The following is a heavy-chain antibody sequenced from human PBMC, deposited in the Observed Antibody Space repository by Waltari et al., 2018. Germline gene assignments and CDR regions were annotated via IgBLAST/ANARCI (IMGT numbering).Heavy chain of an antibody. Sequence: EVQLLESGGGLVQPGGSLRLSCAASGFNFTAYAMSWVGQAPGKGPGVVYTFGCSAGAQDCSASVKGRFTMSRDHSGRTLYLQMSRLGADDSAVYYCAKLGSAAMVYYFDFWGQGTPVTVSS. D-gene: IGHD5-18*01. CDR1: GFNFTAYA. CDR2: FGCSAGAQ. V-gene: IGHV3-23*01. CDR3: AKLGSAAMVYYFDF. J-gene: IGHJ4*02.